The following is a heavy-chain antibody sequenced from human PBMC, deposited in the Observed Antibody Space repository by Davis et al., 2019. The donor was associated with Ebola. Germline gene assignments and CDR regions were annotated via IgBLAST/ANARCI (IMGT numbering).Heavy chain of an antibody. CDR2: IYYSGST. J-gene: IGHJ6*03. V-gene: IGHV4-31*03. CDR1: GGSISSGGYY. CDR3: AREGYCRSTSWARKPRCDYHNYMDV. Sequence: MPSETLSLTCTVSGGSISSGGYYWSWIRHHPGKGLEWIGYIYYSGSTYYNPSLKSRVTISVDTSKNQFSLRLSSVTAADTAVYYCAREGYCRSTSWARKPRCDYHNYMDVWGKGTTLTVSS. D-gene: IGHD2-2*01.